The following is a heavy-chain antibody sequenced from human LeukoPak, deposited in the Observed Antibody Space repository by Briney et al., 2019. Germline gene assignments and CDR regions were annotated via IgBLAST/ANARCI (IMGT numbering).Heavy chain of an antibody. V-gene: IGHV3-48*03. J-gene: IGHJ4*02. Sequence: GSLRLSCAASGFTFSSYEMNWVRQAPGKGLEWVSYISSSGSTIYYADSVKGRFTISRDNAKNSLYLQMDSLRAEDTAVYYCARDTLGGSYRTLDYWGQGTLVTVSS. CDR3: ARDTLGGSYRTLDY. CDR1: GFTFSSYE. D-gene: IGHD1-26*01. CDR2: ISSSGSTI.